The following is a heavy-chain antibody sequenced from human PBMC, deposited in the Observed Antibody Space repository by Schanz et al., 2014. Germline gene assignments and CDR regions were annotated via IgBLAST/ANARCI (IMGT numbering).Heavy chain of an antibody. J-gene: IGHJ3*01. CDR3: ARGREVVAKIFDV. D-gene: IGHD3-22*01. Sequence: DVQLVESGGGLVQSGGSLRLSCAASGFNFGDYYMTWVRQAPGKGLEWVSYISSSSSTIYYADSVKGRFTISRDNAKNSLYLQMNSLRAEDTGVYYCARGREVVAKIFDVWGQGTMVTVSS. CDR2: ISSSSSTI. CDR1: GFNFGDYY. V-gene: IGHV3-48*01.